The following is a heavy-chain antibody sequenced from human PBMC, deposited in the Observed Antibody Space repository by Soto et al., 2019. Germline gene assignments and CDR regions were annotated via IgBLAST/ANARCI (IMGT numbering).Heavy chain of an antibody. CDR3: ARDDY. CDR2: INPNTGDT. V-gene: IGHV1-2*02. CDR1: GYTFTDYY. J-gene: IGHJ4*02. Sequence: QVQLVQSGAEVKKPGASVKVSCKASGYTFTDYYLHWVRQAPGHGLEGMGWINPNTGDTHSAQKLQGRVTMTGDTSISTAYLELSRLRSDDTAVYYCARDDYWGQGTLVTVSS.